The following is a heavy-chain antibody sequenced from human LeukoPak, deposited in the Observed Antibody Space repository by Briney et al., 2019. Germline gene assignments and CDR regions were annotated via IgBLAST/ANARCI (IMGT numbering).Heavy chain of an antibody. CDR2: ISTNTGNP. CDR1: GYTFTTYA. CDR3: ARGGYCSRKGCYWFDP. Sequence: GASVKVSCKASGYTFTTYAMNWVRQAPGQGLEGMGWISTNTGNPTYAQGFTGRFVFSLDTSVSTAYLQISTLKADDTAVYYCARGGYCSRKGCYWFDPWGQGTLVTVS. J-gene: IGHJ5*02. D-gene: IGHD2-2*01. V-gene: IGHV7-4-1*02.